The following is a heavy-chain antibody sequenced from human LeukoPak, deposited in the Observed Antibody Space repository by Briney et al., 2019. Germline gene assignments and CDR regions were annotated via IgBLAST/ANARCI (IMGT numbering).Heavy chain of an antibody. D-gene: IGHD5-12*01. J-gene: IGHJ4*02. CDR1: GFTFSSYA. V-gene: IGHV3-30*04. CDR3: ASPLFQGGYDWVSGFDY. CDR2: ISYDGSNK. Sequence: PGGSLRLSCAASGFTFSSYAMHWVRQAPGKGLEWVAVISYDGSNKYYADSVKGRFTISRDNSKNTLYLQMNSLRAEDTAVYYCASPLFQGGYDWVSGFDYWGQGTLVTVSS.